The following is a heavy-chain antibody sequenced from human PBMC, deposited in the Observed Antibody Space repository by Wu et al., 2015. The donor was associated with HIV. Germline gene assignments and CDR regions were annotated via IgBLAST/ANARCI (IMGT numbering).Heavy chain of an antibody. CDR3: ARSPTAYSSSPWYYFDY. D-gene: IGHD6-6*01. CDR2: INPSGGST. CDR1: GYTFTSYY. V-gene: IGHV1-46*01. Sequence: QVQLVQSGAEVKKPGASVKVSCKASGYTFTSYYMHWVRQAPGQGLEWMGIINPSGGSTSYAQKFQGRVTMTRDTSTSTVYMELSSLRSEDTAVYYCARSPTAYSSSPWYYFDYWGQGTLVTVSS. J-gene: IGHJ4*02.